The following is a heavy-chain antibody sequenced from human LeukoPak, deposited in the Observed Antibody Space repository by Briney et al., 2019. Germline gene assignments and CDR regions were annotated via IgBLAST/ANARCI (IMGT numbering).Heavy chain of an antibody. V-gene: IGHV1-69*11. CDR3: ASPHDIYFSQHMDV. CDR2: TIPTLGTS. Sequence: GASVKVSCKGSGVSFNKFAFNWVRPAPGHGLEWMGRTIPTLGTSVYAQKFQGRVTMTADESTTTAYMEVSGLRSEDTAVYFCASPHDIYFSQHMDVWGQGTTVTVSS. CDR1: GVSFNKFA. D-gene: IGHD2/OR15-2a*01. J-gene: IGHJ6*02.